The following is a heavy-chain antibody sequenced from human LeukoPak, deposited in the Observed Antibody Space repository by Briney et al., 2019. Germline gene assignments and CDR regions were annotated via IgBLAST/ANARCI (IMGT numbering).Heavy chain of an antibody. CDR1: GDSVSRNSAA. CDR3: ARDYAFEI. V-gene: IGHV6-1*01. CDR2: TYYRYKWYS. Sequence: SQTLSLTCAISGDSVSRNSAAWNWVSQSPSRGLDWLVRTYYRYKWYSDYADSVISRITITPGTTKYQFFLLLNSVTPEDTAVYFGARDYAFEIWCQGTMVTVSS. J-gene: IGHJ3*02.